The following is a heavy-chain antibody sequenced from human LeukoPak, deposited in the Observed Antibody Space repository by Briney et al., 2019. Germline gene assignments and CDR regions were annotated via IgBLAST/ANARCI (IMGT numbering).Heavy chain of an antibody. J-gene: IGHJ6*03. V-gene: IGHV3-21*01. CDR1: GFTFSSYS. Sequence: GGSLRLSCAASGFTFSSYSMNWVRQAPGKGLEWVSSISSSSSYIYYADSVKGRFTISRDNAKNSLYLQMNSLGVEDTAVYYCARDSYGSGTYYMDVWGKGTTVTISS. CDR2: ISSSSSYI. D-gene: IGHD3-10*01. CDR3: ARDSYGSGTYYMDV.